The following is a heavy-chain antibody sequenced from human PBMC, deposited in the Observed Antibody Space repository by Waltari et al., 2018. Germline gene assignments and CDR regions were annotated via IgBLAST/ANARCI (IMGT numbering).Heavy chain of an antibody. V-gene: IGHV4-59*01. CDR1: GGSTSTYY. Sequence: QVQLQESGPGLVKPSETLSLTCTVSGGSTSTYYWSWVRQSPGKGLEWIGYIHYSGCSVYNPSLRSRVAIALDTPNNQFALRLRSVTAADAAIYYCARADTSTSYFYYYMDVWGKGTTVTVSS. CDR2: IHYSGCS. J-gene: IGHJ6*03. CDR3: ARADTSTSYFYYYMDV. D-gene: IGHD1-26*01.